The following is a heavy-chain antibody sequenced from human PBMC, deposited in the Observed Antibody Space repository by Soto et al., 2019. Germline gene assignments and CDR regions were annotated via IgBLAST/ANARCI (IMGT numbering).Heavy chain of an antibody. J-gene: IGHJ6*02. V-gene: IGHV1-18*01. D-gene: IGHD3-16*01. CDR3: ARGGYYDKVWGKMNYYGLDV. Sequence: GASVKVSCKASGYTFIRYGITWVRQAPGQGLEGMRWISAYNDYTNYAQKLQGRVTMTTDTSTSTVYMELRSLRSDDTAVYYCARGGYYDKVWGKMNYYGLDVWGQGTTVTVSS. CDR2: ISAYNDYT. CDR1: GYTFIRYG.